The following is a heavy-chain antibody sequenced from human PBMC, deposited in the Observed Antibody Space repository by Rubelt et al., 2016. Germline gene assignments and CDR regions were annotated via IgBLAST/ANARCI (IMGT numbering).Heavy chain of an antibody. J-gene: IGHJ4*02. CDR3: ARGKTTGDF. D-gene: IGHD4-11*01. Sequence: QVQLVQSGAEVKKPGASVKVSCKVSGYTLTELSMHWVRQAPGKGLEWMGIINPSGGSTNYAQKFQGRVTMTKDTSTSTVYMELSSLRSEDTAVYYCARGKTTGDFWGQGTLVTVSS. V-gene: IGHV1-46*01. CDR2: INPSGGST. CDR1: GYTLTELS.